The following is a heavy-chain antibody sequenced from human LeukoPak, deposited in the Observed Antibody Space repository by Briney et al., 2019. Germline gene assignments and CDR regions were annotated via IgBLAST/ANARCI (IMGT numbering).Heavy chain of an antibody. CDR2: ISWNTGGI. J-gene: IGHJ2*01. V-gene: IGHV3-9*01. CDR1: GFTVSSNY. CDR3: ATHRSGYNPLNWYFDL. Sequence: PGGSLRLSCAASGFTVSSNYMSWVRQAPGKGLEWVSGISWNTGGIDYADSVKGRFTISRDNAKNSLYLQMNSLRAEDTALYYCATHRSGYNPLNWYFDLWGRGTLVTVSS. D-gene: IGHD3-22*01.